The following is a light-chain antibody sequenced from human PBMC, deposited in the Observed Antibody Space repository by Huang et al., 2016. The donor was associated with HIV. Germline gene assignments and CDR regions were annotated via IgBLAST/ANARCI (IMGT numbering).Light chain of an antibody. Sequence: DIVMTQSPLSLPISCRSSQSLLHTNEYNYLDWYLLRPGQSPQLLIYLGSHRATGVPDRFSGSGSGTDFTLKISRVEADDVGVYYCMEALQTPPNTFGQGTKLEI. J-gene: IGKJ2*01. CDR3: MEALQTPPNT. V-gene: IGKV2-28*01. CDR1: QSLLHTNEYNY. CDR2: LGS.